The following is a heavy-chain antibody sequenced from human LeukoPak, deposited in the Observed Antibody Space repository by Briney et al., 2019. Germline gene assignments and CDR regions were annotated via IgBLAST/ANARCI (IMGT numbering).Heavy chain of an antibody. J-gene: IGHJ4*02. CDR1: GFTFSSYA. CDR3: AKYGSGSYYNGHF. V-gene: IGHV3-23*01. CDR2: ISVSGEDT. Sequence: GGSLRLSCAASGFTFSSYAMTWVRHAPGEGLRWVSTISVSGEDTYDADSVKGRFTISRDISKSTLYLQMNSLRDEDTAIYYCAKYGSGSYYNGHFWGQGTLVTVSS. D-gene: IGHD3-10*01.